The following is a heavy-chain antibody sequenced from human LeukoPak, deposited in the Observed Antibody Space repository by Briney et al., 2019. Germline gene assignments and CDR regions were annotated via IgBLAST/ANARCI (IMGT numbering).Heavy chain of an antibody. CDR1: GFTFSSYG. D-gene: IGHD3-22*01. V-gene: IGHV3-33*06. Sequence: GGSLRLSCAASGFTFSSYGMHWVRQAPGKGLEWVAVIWYDGSNKYYADSVKGRFTISRDNSKNTLYLQMNSLRAEDTAIYYCAKDRGLDYSDSSGYGLDDAFDIWGQGTMVTVSS. CDR3: AKDRGLDYSDSSGYGLDDAFDI. J-gene: IGHJ3*02. CDR2: IWYDGSNK.